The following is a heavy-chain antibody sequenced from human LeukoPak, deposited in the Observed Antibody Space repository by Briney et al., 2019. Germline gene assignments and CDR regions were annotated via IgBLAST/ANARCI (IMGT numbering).Heavy chain of an antibody. V-gene: IGHV1-2*02. Sequence: ASVKVSCKASGYTFTGYYMHWVRQAPGQGLEWKGWINPNSGGTNYAQKFQGRVTMTRDTSISTAYMELSRLRSDDTAVYYCATGRRYYDILTGYYIQIHPFDYWGQGTLVTVSS. J-gene: IGHJ4*02. CDR2: INPNSGGT. D-gene: IGHD3-9*01. CDR3: ATGRRYYDILTGYYIQIHPFDY. CDR1: GYTFTGYY.